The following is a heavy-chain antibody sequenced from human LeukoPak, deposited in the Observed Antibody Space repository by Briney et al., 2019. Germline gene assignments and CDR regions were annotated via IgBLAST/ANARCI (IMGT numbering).Heavy chain of an antibody. Sequence: GGSLRLSCAASGFTFSSYAMHWVRQAPGKGLEWVALTSYDGSDKDYADSVKGRFTISRDNSKNTLYLQMNSLRAEDTAMYYCAKDRGAYGDPGGYFDYWGQGILVTVSS. CDR1: GFTFSSYA. V-gene: IGHV3-30*18. CDR2: TSYDGSDK. D-gene: IGHD4-17*01. J-gene: IGHJ4*02. CDR3: AKDRGAYGDPGGYFDY.